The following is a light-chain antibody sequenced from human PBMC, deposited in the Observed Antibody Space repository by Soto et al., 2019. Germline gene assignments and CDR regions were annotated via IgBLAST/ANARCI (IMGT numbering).Light chain of an antibody. J-gene: IGLJ2*01. CDR3: ASWYDSLSGVI. V-gene: IGLV1-47*01. CDR2: RDN. CDR1: SSNVGRNY. Sequence: QSVLTQPSSASGTPGQRVTISCSGSSSNVGRNYVYWYQQYPGAAPRLLIYRDNQRPSGVPDRFSGSKSGSSASLSISGLRSEDEADYYCASWYDSLSGVIFGGRTQLTV.